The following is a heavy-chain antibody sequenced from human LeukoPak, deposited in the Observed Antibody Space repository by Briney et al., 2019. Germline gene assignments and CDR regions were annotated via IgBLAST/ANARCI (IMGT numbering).Heavy chain of an antibody. CDR3: TRERVGVGRLSDLDY. CDR2: IDTAGNT. Sequence: PGGSLRLSCAASGXTFSNYDXHXXXXXXXXXXXXXSSIDTAGNTYYADXVKXRFILXXXXXXXXXXLQMDSLGAGDTAVYYCTRERVGVGRLSDLDYWGQGTLVTVSS. CDR1: GXTFSNYD. V-gene: IGHV3-13*01. D-gene: IGHD3-16*02. J-gene: IGHJ4*02.